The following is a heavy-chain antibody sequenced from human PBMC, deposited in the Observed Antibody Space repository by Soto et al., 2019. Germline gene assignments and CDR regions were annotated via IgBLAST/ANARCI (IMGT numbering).Heavy chain of an antibody. CDR1: GGTFSSYT. CDR3: ARDPPYSSGWHTADY. J-gene: IGHJ4*02. Sequence: SVKVSCKASGGTFSSYTISWVRQAPGQGLEWMGRIIPILGIANYAQKFQGRVTITADKSTSTAYMELSSLRSEDTAVYYCARDPPYSSGWHTADYWGQGTLVTVSS. D-gene: IGHD6-19*01. V-gene: IGHV1-69*04. CDR2: IIPILGIA.